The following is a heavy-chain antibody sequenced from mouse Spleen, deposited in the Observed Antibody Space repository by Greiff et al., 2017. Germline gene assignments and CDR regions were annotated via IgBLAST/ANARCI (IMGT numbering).Heavy chain of an antibody. CDR3: VRGGNPFAY. J-gene: IGHJ3*01. V-gene: IGHV10-1*01. CDR2: IRSKSNNYAT. D-gene: IGHD1-1*02. CDR1: GFSFNTYA. Sequence: AGGLVQPKGSLKLSCAASGFSFNTYAMNWVRQAPGKGLEWVAHIRSKSNNYATYYADSVKDRFTISRDDSESMLYLQMNNLKTEDTAMYYCVRGGNPFAYWGQGTLVTVSA.